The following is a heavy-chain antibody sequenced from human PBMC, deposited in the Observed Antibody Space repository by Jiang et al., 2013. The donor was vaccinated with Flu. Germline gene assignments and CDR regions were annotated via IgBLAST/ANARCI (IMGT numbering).Heavy chain of an antibody. D-gene: IGHD6-19*01. CDR2: IYYSGST. J-gene: IGHJ4*02. CDR1: GGSISSYY. Sequence: GLVKPSETLSLTCTVSGGSISSYYWSWIRQPPGKGLEWIGYIYYSGSTNYNPSLKSRVTISVDKSKNQFSLKLSSVTAADTAVYYCARGVRRQWLVHSPGSDYWGQGTLVTVSS. CDR3: ARGVRRQWLVHSPGSDY. V-gene: IGHV4-59*12.